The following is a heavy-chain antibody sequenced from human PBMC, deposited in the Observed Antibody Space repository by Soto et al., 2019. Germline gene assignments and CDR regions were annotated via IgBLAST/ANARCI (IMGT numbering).Heavy chain of an antibody. CDR1: GGSISSYY. D-gene: IGHD3-22*01. Sequence: SETLSLTCTVSGGSISSYYWGWIHQPPGKGLEWIGSIYYSGSTYYNPSLKSRVTISVDTSKNQFSLKLSSVTAADTAVYYCARRLYYDSSGFEGGGMDVWGQGTTVTVSS. CDR3: ARRLYYDSSGFEGGGMDV. V-gene: IGHV4-39*01. CDR2: IYYSGST. J-gene: IGHJ6*02.